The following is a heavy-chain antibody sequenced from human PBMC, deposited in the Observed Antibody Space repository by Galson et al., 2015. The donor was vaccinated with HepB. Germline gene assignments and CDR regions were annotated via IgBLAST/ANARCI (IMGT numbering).Heavy chain of an antibody. V-gene: IGHV1-3*04. CDR3: ARALGIWSRSLAY. CDR2: INTDNSET. Sequence: SVKVSCKASGYIFTNYALHWVRQAPGQRLEWLGRINTDNSETKYSQRFQGRVTITRDTSASTAYMDLTSLTSGDTAVYFCARALGIWSRSLAYWGQGSLVSVSS. D-gene: IGHD3-3*01. J-gene: IGHJ4*02. CDR1: GYIFTNYA.